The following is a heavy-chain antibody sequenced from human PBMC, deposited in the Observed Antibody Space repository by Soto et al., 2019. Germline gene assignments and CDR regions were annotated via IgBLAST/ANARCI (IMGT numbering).Heavy chain of an antibody. CDR3: ARDSSELELGAFDI. CDR1: GGSISSGGYY. D-gene: IGHD1-7*01. CDR2: IYYSGST. J-gene: IGHJ3*02. Sequence: QVQLQESGPGLVKPSQTLSLTCTVSGGSISSGGYYWSWIRQHPGKGLEWIGYIYYSGSTYYNPSLKSRVTIAVDTTKNQFSLKLSSVTAADTAVYYCARDSSELELGAFDIWGQGTMVTVSS. V-gene: IGHV4-31*03.